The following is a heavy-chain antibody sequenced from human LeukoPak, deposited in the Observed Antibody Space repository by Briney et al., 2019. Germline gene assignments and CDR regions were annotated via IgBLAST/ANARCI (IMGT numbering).Heavy chain of an antibody. J-gene: IGHJ3*01. V-gene: IGHV1-46*01. CDR1: GYTFTSYY. D-gene: IGHD3-22*01. Sequence: ASVKVSCKASGYTFTSYYMHWVRQAPGQGLEWMGIINPSGGSTSYAQKFQGRVTMTRDTSTSTVYMELSSLRSEDTAVYYCARAHYYDSSGYYYAFDFWGQGTMVTVSS. CDR2: INPSGGST. CDR3: ARAHYYDSSGYYYAFDF.